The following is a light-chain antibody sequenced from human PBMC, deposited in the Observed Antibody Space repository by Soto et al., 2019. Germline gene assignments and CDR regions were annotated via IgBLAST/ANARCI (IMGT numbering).Light chain of an antibody. V-gene: IGKV3-20*01. CDR2: GAS. Sequence: EIVLTQSPGTLSLSPGERATLSCRASQSVSSSYLAWYQQKPGQAPRLLIYGASSRATGIPDRFSGSGSGTDFTLTIRRLEADDFAVYYCQQYGSTPPVTFGGGTKV. CDR1: QSVSSSY. J-gene: IGKJ4*02. CDR3: QQYGSTPPVT.